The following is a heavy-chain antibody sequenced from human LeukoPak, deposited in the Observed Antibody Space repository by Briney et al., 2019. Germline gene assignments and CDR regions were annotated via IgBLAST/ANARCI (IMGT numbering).Heavy chain of an antibody. Sequence: AGGSLRLSCAASGFTVSSTYMTWVRQAPGKGLEWVSVISGSGGSTYYADSVKGRFTISRDNSKNTLYLQMNSLRAEDTAVYYCAKLPGGALDYWGQGTLVTVSS. J-gene: IGHJ4*02. CDR1: GFTVSSTY. CDR2: ISGSGGST. CDR3: AKLPGGALDY. V-gene: IGHV3-23*01. D-gene: IGHD2-2*01.